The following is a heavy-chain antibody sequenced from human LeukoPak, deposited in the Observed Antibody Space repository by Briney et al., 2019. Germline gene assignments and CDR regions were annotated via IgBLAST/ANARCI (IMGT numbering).Heavy chain of an antibody. Sequence: GGSLRLSCAASGFSFSSYAMTWVRQAPGKGLEWVSVISGSGGITYYADSVKGRFTISRDNSKNTLYLQMNSLRVEDTAVYYCAKGIAARPINWFDPWGQGTLVTVSS. J-gene: IGHJ5*02. CDR2: ISGSGGIT. CDR3: AKGIAARPINWFDP. D-gene: IGHD6-6*01. CDR1: GFSFSSYA. V-gene: IGHV3-23*01.